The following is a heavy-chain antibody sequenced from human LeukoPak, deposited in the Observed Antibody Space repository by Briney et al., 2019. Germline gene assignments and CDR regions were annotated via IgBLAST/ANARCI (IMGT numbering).Heavy chain of an antibody. CDR1: GFTFRTYE. D-gene: IGHD1-1*01. CDR3: VRESLAFDS. V-gene: IGHV3-48*03. CDR2: ISVSGDDI. J-gene: IGHJ4*02. Sequence: GGSLRLSCAASGFTFRTYEMNWVRQDPGKGMEWLSYISVSGDDIYYADSVRGRFTISRDNGNTSLYLQMHSLRAEDTAVYYCVRESLAFDSWGQGTLVTVSS.